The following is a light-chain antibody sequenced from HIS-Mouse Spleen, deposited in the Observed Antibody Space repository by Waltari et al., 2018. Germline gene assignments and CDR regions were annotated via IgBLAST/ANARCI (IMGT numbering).Light chain of an antibody. CDR1: SSNIGSNT. Sequence: QSVLTQPPSASGTPGQRVTISCSGSSSNIGSNTVNWYQQLPGTAPKLLIYSNNQRPSGVPVRCSGSKSGTSASLAISGLQSEDEADYYCAALDDSLNGWVFGGGTKLTVL. CDR3: AALDDSLNGWV. CDR2: SNN. V-gene: IGLV1-44*01. J-gene: IGLJ3*02.